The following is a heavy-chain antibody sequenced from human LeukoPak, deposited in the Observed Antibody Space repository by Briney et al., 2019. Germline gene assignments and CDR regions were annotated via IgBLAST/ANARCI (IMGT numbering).Heavy chain of an antibody. V-gene: IGHV3-20*04. CDR2: INWSDGST. D-gene: IGHD1-26*01. J-gene: IGHJ4*02. CDR1: GFTFDDYG. Sequence: GGSLRLSCAASGFTFDDYGMSWVRQVPGKGLEWVSGINWSDGSTAYADSVKGRFTISRDNAKNSLSLHMNNLRVEDSATYYCARDLYSGSDYWGQGTLVTVSS. CDR3: ARDLYSGSDY.